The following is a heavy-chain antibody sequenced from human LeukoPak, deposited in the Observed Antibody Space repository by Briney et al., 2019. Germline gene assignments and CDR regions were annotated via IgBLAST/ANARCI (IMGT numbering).Heavy chain of an antibody. V-gene: IGHV4-59*08. J-gene: IGHJ4*02. Sequence: SETLSLTCSVSGGSISTYFWSWIRQPPGKGLEWIGYIHDSGSTNYNPSLKSRVTISVDTSKNQFSLKLNSVTATDTAVYYCARRSYDILTGYYNVDYWGQGTLVTVSS. CDR3: ARRSYDILTGYYNVDY. D-gene: IGHD3-9*01. CDR2: IHDSGST. CDR1: GGSISTYF.